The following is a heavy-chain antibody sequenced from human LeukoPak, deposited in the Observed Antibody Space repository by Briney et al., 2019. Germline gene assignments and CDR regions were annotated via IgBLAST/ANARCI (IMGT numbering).Heavy chain of an antibody. D-gene: IGHD1-26*01. CDR1: GFTFSSYW. Sequence: QSGGSLRLSCAASGFTFSSYWMSWVRQAPGKGLEWVANIKQDGSEKYYVDSVKGRFTISRDNAKNSLYLQMNSLRAEDTAVYYCARDSGYSAFDYSFDYWGRGTLVTVSS. V-gene: IGHV3-7*01. CDR2: IKQDGSEK. J-gene: IGHJ4*02. CDR3: ARDSGYSAFDYSFDY.